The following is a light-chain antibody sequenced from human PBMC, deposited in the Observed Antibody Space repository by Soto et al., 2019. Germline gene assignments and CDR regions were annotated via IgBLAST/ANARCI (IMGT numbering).Light chain of an antibody. Sequence: EFVLTQSPGTLSLSPGDRATLSRRASQSVTSDYLAWYQQKPGQAPRLLIYGASGRATGIPDRFSGSGSGTDFTLTISRLEPEDFAVYWCQQYGSSPLTFGGGTKVDIK. CDR3: QQYGSSPLT. V-gene: IGKV3-20*01. J-gene: IGKJ4*01. CDR1: QSVTSDY. CDR2: GAS.